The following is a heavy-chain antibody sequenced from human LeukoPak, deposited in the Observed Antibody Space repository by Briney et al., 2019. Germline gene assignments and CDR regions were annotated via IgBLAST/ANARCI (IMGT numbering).Heavy chain of an antibody. CDR3: ARTCSSTSCYSYYYYMDV. V-gene: IGHV1-2*02. CDR2: INPNSGGT. D-gene: IGHD2-2*01. J-gene: IGHJ6*03. CDR1: GYTLTGYY. Sequence: GSSVKVSCKASGYTLTGYYKHWVRQAPGQGLEWMGWINPNSGGTNYAQKFQGRVTMTRDTSISTAYMELSRLRSDDTAVYYCARTCSSTSCYSYYYYMDVWGKGTTVTVSS.